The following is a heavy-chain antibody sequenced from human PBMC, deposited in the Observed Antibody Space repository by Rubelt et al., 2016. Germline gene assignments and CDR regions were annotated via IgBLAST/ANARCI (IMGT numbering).Heavy chain of an antibody. J-gene: IGHJ4*02. CDR2: IGAYNGNT. D-gene: IGHD3-10*01. CDR3: VGGEPADY. CDR1: GYTFTSYG. Sequence: QVQLVQSGAEVKKPGASVKVSCKTSGYTFTSYGISWVRQAPGQGLEWMGWIGAYNGNTNYAQKPQGRGTMATDTSTRKAYMELRSLGSDETAVDYCVGGEPADYWGQGTLVTVSS. V-gene: IGHV1-18*01.